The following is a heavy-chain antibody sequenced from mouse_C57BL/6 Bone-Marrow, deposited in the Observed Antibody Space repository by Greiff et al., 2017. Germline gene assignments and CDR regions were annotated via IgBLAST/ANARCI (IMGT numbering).Heavy chain of an antibody. V-gene: IGHV1-69*01. Sequence: QVQLQQPGAELVMPVASVKLSCKASGYTFTSYWMHWVKQRPGQGLEWIGEIDPSDSYTNYNQKFKGKSTLTVDKSSSTAYMQLSSLTAEDSAVYYCARELRPHYFDYWGQGTTLTVSS. CDR2: IDPSDSYT. J-gene: IGHJ2*01. CDR3: ARELRPHYFDY. CDR1: GYTFTSYW. D-gene: IGHD3-2*02.